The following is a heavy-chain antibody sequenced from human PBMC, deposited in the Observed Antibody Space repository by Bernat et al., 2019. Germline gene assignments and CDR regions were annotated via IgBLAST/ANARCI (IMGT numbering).Heavy chain of an antibody. D-gene: IGHD6-13*01. CDR2: IGNAGDT. CDR1: GFTFSNYD. CDR3: ARGRALSSNWYGGNWFDP. V-gene: IGHV3-13*01. Sequence: EVQLLESGGGLVQPGGSLRLSCAASGFTFSNYDMHWVRQVAGKGLEWVSVIGNAGDTKYAGSVKGRFTISRENAKNSLYLQMNSLGAGDTAVYYCARGRALSSNWYGGNWFDPWGQGSLVTVSS. J-gene: IGHJ5*02.